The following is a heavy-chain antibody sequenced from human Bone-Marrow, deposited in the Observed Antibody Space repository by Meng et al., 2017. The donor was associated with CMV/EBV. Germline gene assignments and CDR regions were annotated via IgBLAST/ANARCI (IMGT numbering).Heavy chain of an antibody. CDR3: VRDHNWGPDY. CDR1: GYTFTGYY. D-gene: IGHD1-1*01. V-gene: IGHV1-2*02. J-gene: IGHJ4*02. Sequence: QVQLVQSGAEVKKTGASVKVSCKASGYTFTGYYMHWVRQAPGQGLEWMGWINPNSGGTNYAQKFQDRVTMTRDTSISTVYMELSRLTSDDTAVYYCVRDHNWGPDYWGQGTLVTVSS. CDR2: INPNSGGT.